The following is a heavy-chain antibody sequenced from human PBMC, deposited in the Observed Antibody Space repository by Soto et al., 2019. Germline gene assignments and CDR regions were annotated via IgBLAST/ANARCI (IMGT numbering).Heavy chain of an antibody. CDR3: AREPNEAFYFDY. CDR2: IRPRGGGT. V-gene: IGHV1-46*01. J-gene: IGHJ4*02. Sequence: ASVKVSCKASGYTFIDHYIHWFRQAPGQGLEWLGIIRPRGGGTKYPQRFQGRVTMTRDTSTGTVYMELSSLTSGDTAVYYCAREPNEAFYFDYWGQGSQVTVSS. CDR1: GYTFIDHY.